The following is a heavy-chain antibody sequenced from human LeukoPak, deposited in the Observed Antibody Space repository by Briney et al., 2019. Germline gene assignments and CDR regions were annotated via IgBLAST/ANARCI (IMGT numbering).Heavy chain of an antibody. Sequence: SETLSLTCTVSGGSISSGDYYWSWIRQPPGKDLEWIGYIYYSGSTYYNPSLKSRVTISVDTSKNQFSLKLSSVTAADTAVYYCARESWALDAFDIWGQGTMVTVSS. J-gene: IGHJ3*02. CDR2: IYYSGST. D-gene: IGHD6-13*01. CDR1: GGSISSGDYY. CDR3: ARESWALDAFDI. V-gene: IGHV4-30-4*01.